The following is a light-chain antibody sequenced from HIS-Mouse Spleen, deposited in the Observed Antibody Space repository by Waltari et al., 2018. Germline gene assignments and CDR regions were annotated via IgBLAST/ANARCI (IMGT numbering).Light chain of an antibody. V-gene: IGLV3-10*01. CDR1: SLPKKY. J-gene: IGLJ2*01. CDR2: EDS. Sequence: SYELTQPPSVSVSPGQTASITCPGHSLPKKYPYWYQQKSGQAPVLVIYEDSKRPSGIPERFSGSSSGTMATLTISGAQVEDEADYYCYSTDSSGNHRVFGGGTKLTVL. CDR3: YSTDSSGNHRV.